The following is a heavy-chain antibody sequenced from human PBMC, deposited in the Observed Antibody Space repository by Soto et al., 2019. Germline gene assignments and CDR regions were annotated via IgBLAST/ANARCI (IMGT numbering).Heavy chain of an antibody. CDR2: IKQDGSEK. CDR3: ARSPYYDILTGYYRPPDAFDI. D-gene: IGHD3-9*01. Sequence: PGGSLRLSCAASGFTFSSYWMSWVRQAPGKGLEWVANIKQDGSEKYYVDSVKGRFTISRDNAKNSLYLQMNSLRAEDTAVYYCARSPYYDILTGYYRPPDAFDIWGQGTMVTVSS. J-gene: IGHJ3*02. CDR1: GFTFSSYW. V-gene: IGHV3-7*01.